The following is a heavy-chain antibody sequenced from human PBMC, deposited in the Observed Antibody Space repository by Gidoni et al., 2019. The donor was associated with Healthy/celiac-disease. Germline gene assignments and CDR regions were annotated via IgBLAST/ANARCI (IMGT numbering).Heavy chain of an antibody. J-gene: IGHJ4*02. CDR3: ARYGSGSYYGFDY. D-gene: IGHD3-10*01. CDR1: GFTVSSNY. Sequence: EVQLVESGGGLIQPGGSLRLSCAASGFTVSSNYMSWVRQAPGKGLEWVSVIYSGGSTYYADSVKGRFTISRDNSKNTLYLQMNSLRAEDTAVYYCARYGSGSYYGFDYWGQGTLVTVSS. V-gene: IGHV3-53*01. CDR2: IYSGGST.